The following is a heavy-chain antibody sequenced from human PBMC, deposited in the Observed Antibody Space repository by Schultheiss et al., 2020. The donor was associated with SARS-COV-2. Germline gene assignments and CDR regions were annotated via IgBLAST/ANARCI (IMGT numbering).Heavy chain of an antibody. D-gene: IGHD3-10*01. CDR1: GYTFTSYG. Sequence: ASVKVSCKASGYTFTSYGISWVRQAPGQGLEWMGWISAYNGNTNYAQKLQGRVTMTTDTSTSTAYMELRSLRSDDTAVYYCASAVPGVRFGESLQFDHWGQGTLVTVSS. CDR2: ISAYNGNT. V-gene: IGHV1-18*01. CDR3: ASAVPGVRFGESLQFDH. J-gene: IGHJ4*02.